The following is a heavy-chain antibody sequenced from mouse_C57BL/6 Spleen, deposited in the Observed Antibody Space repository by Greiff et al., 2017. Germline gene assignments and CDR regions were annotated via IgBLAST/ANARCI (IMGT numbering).Heavy chain of an antibody. V-gene: IGHV1-53*01. Sequence: QVQLQQPGTELVKPGASVKLSCKASGYTLTSYWMHWVKQRPGQDLEWIGNSNPSNGGTNYNEKFKSKATLTVDKSSSTDYMQLSSLTSEDSAVYYCARWGPTTVVASYYFDYWGQGTTLTVSS. CDR3: ARWGPTTVVASYYFDY. CDR1: GYTLTSYW. J-gene: IGHJ2*01. D-gene: IGHD1-1*01. CDR2: SNPSNGGT.